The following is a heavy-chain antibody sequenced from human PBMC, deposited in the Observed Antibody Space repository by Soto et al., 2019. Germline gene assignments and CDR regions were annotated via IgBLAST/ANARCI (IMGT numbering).Heavy chain of an antibody. CDR1: GYTFTSYG. Sequence: QVQLVQSGAEVKKPGASVKVSCKASGYTFTSYGISWVRQAPGQGLEWMGWISAYNGNTNYAQKVKGRDTMTTDTSTSTAYTEVRSLRSGDTAVYYFARSSGTTYIWFDPWGQGTLVTVSS. V-gene: IGHV1-18*01. D-gene: IGHD1-26*01. CDR2: ISAYNGNT. CDR3: ARSSGTTYIWFDP. J-gene: IGHJ5*02.